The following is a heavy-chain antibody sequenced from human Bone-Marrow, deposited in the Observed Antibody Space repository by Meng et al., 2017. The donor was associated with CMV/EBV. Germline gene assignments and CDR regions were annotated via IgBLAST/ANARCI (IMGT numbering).Heavy chain of an antibody. D-gene: IGHD7-27*01. CDR2: IYYSGST. V-gene: IGHV4-61*01. J-gene: IGHJ4*02. Sequence: LTRTVSGGSVSSGSYYWSWIRQPPGKGLEWIGYIYYSGSTNYNPSLKSRVTISVDTSKNQFSLKLSSVTAADTAVYYCARGTGEIDYWGQGTLVTVSS. CDR3: ARGTGEIDY. CDR1: GGSVSSGSYY.